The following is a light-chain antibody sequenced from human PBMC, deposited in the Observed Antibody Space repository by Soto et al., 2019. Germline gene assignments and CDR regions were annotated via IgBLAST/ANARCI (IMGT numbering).Light chain of an antibody. CDR2: LGS. Sequence: DIVMTQSPLSLPVTPGEPASISCRSSQSLLHSNGYNYLDWYLQKPGQSPQLLIYLGSNRASGVPDRVSGSGSGTDFTLKISRVEAEDVGVYYCMQALQTTVTFGPETKVDIK. CDR1: QSLLHSNGYNY. J-gene: IGKJ3*01. CDR3: MQALQTTVT. V-gene: IGKV2-28*01.